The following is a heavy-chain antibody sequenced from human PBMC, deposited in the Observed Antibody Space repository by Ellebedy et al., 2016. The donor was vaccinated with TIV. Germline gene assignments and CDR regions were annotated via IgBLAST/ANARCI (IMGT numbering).Heavy chain of an antibody. CDR2: INPSSGGT. Sequence: ASVKVSCKASGYTFTDYYIHWVRQAPGQGLEWMGWINPSSGGTNYAQKFQGRVTMTRDTSISTAYMELSRLRSDDTAVYYCARVHLFGWNDKGLDPWGQGTLVTVSS. CDR3: ARVHLFGWNDKGLDP. D-gene: IGHD1-1*01. J-gene: IGHJ5*02. V-gene: IGHV1-2*02. CDR1: GYTFTDYY.